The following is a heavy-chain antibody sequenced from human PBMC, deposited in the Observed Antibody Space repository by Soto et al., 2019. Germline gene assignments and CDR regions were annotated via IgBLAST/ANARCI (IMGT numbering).Heavy chain of an antibody. CDR1: GGTFSRYT. D-gene: IGHD3-22*01. V-gene: IGHV1-69*01. CDR3: ARDGTLYDGGAYYYLY. CDR2: IIPMFGKA. J-gene: IGHJ4*02. Sequence: SVKGYCKASGGTFSRYTLSWVRQEPGQGLEWMGGIIPMFGKANYAQKFQGRVTITADESTSTGYMELRSLISEDTAVYYCARDGTLYDGGAYYYLYWGQGTLVTVSS.